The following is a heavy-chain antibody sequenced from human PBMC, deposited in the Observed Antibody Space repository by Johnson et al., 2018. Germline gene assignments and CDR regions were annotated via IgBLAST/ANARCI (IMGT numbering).Heavy chain of an antibody. CDR2: IKPDGSYT. J-gene: IGHJ1*01. V-gene: IGHV3-74*03. D-gene: IGHD3-22*01. CDR1: GFTINTYW. CDR3: ARDKAPYYFDWYFQF. Sequence: EVQLVESGGGSVQPGGSLRLSCAASGFTINTYWMHWVRQAPGKGLVCVSRIKPDGSYTEYADSVKGRFSISRDNAKNALFLKMNSLRAEDTAVYYCARDKAPYYFDWYFQFWGQGTLVTVSS.